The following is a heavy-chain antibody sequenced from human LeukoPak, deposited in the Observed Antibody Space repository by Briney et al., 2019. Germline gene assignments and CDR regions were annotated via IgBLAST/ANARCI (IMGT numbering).Heavy chain of an antibody. CDR1: GGSISSSSYY. V-gene: IGHV4-39*01. Sequence: PSETLSLTCTVSGGSISSSSYYWGWIRQPPGKGLEWIGSIYYSGSTYYNPSLKSRVTISVDTSKNQFSLKLSSVTAADTAVYYCARSIPVHFWSGYPGVGWFDPWGQGTLVTVSS. D-gene: IGHD3-3*02. CDR3: ARSIPVHFWSGYPGVGWFDP. J-gene: IGHJ5*02. CDR2: IYYSGST.